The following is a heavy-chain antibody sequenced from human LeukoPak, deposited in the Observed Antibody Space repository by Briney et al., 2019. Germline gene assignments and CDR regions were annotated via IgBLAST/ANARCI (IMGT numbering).Heavy chain of an antibody. CDR1: GYTFTSYG. CDR2: ISAYNGNT. Sequence: ASVKVSCKXSGYTFTSYGISWVRQAPGQGLEWMGWISAYNGNTNYAQKLQGRVTMTTDTSTSTAYMELRSLRSDDTAVYYCASTTQAPSDDAFDIWGQGTMVTVSS. CDR3: ASTTQAPSDDAFDI. V-gene: IGHV1-18*01. J-gene: IGHJ3*02. D-gene: IGHD2-15*01.